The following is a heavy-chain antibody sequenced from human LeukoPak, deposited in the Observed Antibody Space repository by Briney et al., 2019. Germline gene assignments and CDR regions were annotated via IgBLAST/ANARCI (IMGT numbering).Heavy chain of an antibody. V-gene: IGHV4-61*02. CDR2: IYTSGST. J-gene: IGHJ4*02. D-gene: IGHD2-2*01. CDR3: ARSGKYCSSTSCYRKFDY. CDR1: GGSISSGSYY. Sequence: SETLSLTCTVSGGSISSGSYYRSWIRQPAGKGLEWIGRIYTSGSTNYNPSLKSRVTISVDTSKNQFSLKLSSVTAADTAVYYCARSGKYCSSTSCYRKFDYWGQGTLVTVSS.